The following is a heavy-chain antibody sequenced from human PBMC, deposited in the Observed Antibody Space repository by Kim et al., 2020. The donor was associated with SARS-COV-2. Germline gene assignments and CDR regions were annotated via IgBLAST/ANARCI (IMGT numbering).Heavy chain of an antibody. J-gene: IGHJ5*02. CDR3: ATGHWLGA. Sequence: GGSLRLSCAASGFTFSDYLMTWVRQPPGKGLEWVSTVDKSDRGRLTSYADSVKGRFIVSRDNSKNTLYLQLNSLRTEDTAIYYCATGHWLGAWGQGTLVTVSS. CDR1: GFTFSDYL. D-gene: IGHD6-19*01. V-gene: IGHV3-23*01. CDR2: VDKSDRGRLT.